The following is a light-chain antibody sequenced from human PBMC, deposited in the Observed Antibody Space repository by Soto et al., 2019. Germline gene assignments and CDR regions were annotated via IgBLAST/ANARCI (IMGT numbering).Light chain of an antibody. J-gene: IGKJ1*01. CDR3: QQYSTYPWT. CDR1: QDISNY. V-gene: IGKV1-16*01. Sequence: DIQMTQSPSSLSASVGDRGTITCQASQDISNYLNWYQQKPGKAPKVLIFDASSLESGVPSRFSGSGSAAEFTLTICSLQPDDFATYYCQQYSTYPWTSGQGTKVEIK. CDR2: DAS.